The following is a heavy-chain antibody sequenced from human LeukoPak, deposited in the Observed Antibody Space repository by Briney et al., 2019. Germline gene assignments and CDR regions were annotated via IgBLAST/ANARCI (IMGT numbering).Heavy chain of an antibody. CDR3: ARDSGAVAGTLVGNWFDP. CDR1: GFTFSSYV. D-gene: IGHD6-19*01. CDR2: IRYDGSYK. Sequence: PGGSLRLSCAASGFTFSSYVMHWVRQAPGKGLEWVAFIRYDGSYKYYADSVKGRFTISRNNAKNSPYLQMNSLRAEDTAVYYCARDSGAVAGTLVGNWFDPWGQGTLVTVSS. J-gene: IGHJ5*02. V-gene: IGHV3-30*02.